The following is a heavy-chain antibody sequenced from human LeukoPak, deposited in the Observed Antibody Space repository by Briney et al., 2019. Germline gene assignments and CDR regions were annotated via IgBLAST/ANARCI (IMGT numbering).Heavy chain of an antibody. CDR3: ARGGIAAAGSFDY. J-gene: IGHJ4*02. D-gene: IGHD6-13*01. Sequence: GASVKVSCKASGGTFSSYAISWVRQAPGQGLEWMGGIIPIFGTANYAQRFQGRVTITADESTSTAYMELSSLRSEDTAVHYCARGGIAAAGSFDYWGQGTLVTVSS. V-gene: IGHV1-69*13. CDR2: IIPIFGTA. CDR1: GGTFSSYA.